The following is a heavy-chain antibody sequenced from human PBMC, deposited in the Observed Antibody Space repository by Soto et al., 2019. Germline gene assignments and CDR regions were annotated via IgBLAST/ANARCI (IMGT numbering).Heavy chain of an antibody. V-gene: IGHV6-1*01. CDR3: ARYVAPYESVLRYFDWLQGRRGGMDV. D-gene: IGHD3-9*01. CDR1: GDSVSSNSAA. CDR2: TYYRSKWYN. Sequence: SQTLSLTCAISGDSVSSNSAAWNWIRQSPSRGLEWLGRTYYRSKWYNDYAVSVKSRITINPDTSKNQFSLQLNSVTPEDTAVYYCARYVAPYESVLRYFDWLQGRRGGMDVWGKGTTVTVSS. J-gene: IGHJ6*04.